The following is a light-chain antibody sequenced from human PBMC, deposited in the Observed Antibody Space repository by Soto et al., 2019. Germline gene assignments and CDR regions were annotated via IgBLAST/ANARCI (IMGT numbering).Light chain of an antibody. J-gene: IGKJ1*01. CDR3: QQYTCLWT. Sequence: DIQMTQSPSTPSASVGDRVTITGRASQSISSWLAWYKQEPGKAPQLLIYDASSLESGVPSRFSGSGSGTEFTLTIRSLQPDDVATYYCQQYTCLWTFGPGTKVDIK. CDR1: QSISSW. CDR2: DAS. V-gene: IGKV1-5*01.